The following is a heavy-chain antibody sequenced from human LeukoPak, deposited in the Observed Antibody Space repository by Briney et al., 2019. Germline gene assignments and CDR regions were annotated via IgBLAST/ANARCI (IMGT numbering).Heavy chain of an antibody. CDR1: GFTLSSYS. V-gene: IGHV3-21*01. CDR3: ARDRWGYSYGGD. CDR2: ISSSSSYI. Sequence: GGSLRLSCAASGFTLSSYSMNWVRQAPGKGLEWVSSISSSSSYIYYADSVKGRFTISRDNAKNSLYLQMNSLRAADTAVYYCARDRWGYSYGGDWGQGTLVTVSS. J-gene: IGHJ4*02. D-gene: IGHD5-18*01.